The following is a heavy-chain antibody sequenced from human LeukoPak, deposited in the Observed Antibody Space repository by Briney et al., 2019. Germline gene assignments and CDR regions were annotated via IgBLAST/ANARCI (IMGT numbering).Heavy chain of an antibody. V-gene: IGHV1-2*02. Sequence: ASVKVSCKASGYTFTGYYMHWVRQAPGQGLEWMGWINPNSGGTNYAQKFQGRVTMTRDTSISTAYMELSRLRSDDTALYYCARDRGREYSSSDWGQGTLVTVSS. CDR2: INPNSGGT. D-gene: IGHD6-6*01. CDR3: ARDRGREYSSSD. J-gene: IGHJ4*02. CDR1: GYTFTGYY.